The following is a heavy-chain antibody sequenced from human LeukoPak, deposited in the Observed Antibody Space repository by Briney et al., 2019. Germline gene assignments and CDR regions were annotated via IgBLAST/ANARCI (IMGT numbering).Heavy chain of an antibody. CDR2: ISSSSSTI. V-gene: IGHV3-48*01. CDR1: GFTFSSYS. CDR3: AKDGSIAAAGTYYFYMDV. J-gene: IGHJ6*03. Sequence: GGSLRLSCAASGFTFSSYSMNWVRQAPGKGLEWVSYISSSSSTIYYADSVKGRFTISRDNAKNTLYLQMNSLRAEDTATYYCAKDGSIAAAGTYYFYMDVWAKGPRSPSP. D-gene: IGHD6-13*01.